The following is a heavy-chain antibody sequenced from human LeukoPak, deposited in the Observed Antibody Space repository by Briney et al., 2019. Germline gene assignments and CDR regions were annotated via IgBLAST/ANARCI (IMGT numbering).Heavy chain of an antibody. Sequence: PGGSLRLSCAASGITFSSYWMHWARQAPAKRMVRVSRLNSDESSTSYADSVKGQFTISRGNAKNTLYLQMNSLRAEDTAVYYCGGDSPGRLWLYWGQGTLVTVSS. CDR1: GITFSSYW. CDR3: GGDSPGRLWLY. J-gene: IGHJ4*02. V-gene: IGHV3-74*01. CDR2: LNSDESST. D-gene: IGHD5-18*01.